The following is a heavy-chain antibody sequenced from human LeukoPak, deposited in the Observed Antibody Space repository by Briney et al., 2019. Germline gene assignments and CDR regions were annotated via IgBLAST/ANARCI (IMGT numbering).Heavy chain of an antibody. D-gene: IGHD5-18*01. CDR2: IYSGGST. CDR3: ARDKSEYRYAYWSDY. Sequence: PGRSLRLSCAASVFTVSSNYMSWVRQAPGKGLEWVSLIYSGGSTYYADSVKGRFTISRDNSKNTLYLQMNSLRAEDTAVYYCARDKSEYRYAYWSDYWGQGTLVTVSS. CDR1: VFTVSSNY. J-gene: IGHJ4*02. V-gene: IGHV3-66*02.